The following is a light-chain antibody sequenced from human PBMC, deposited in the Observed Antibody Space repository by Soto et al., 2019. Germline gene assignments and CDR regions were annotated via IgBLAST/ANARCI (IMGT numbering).Light chain of an antibody. CDR1: QSISSW. CDR2: KAS. Sequence: DIQMTQSPSTLSASVGDRVTITCRASQSISSWLAWYHQKPGKAPKLLISKASSLESGVPSRFSGSGSGTEFTLTISSLQPDDLATYYCQQYNSSPFTFGPGTKVDIK. V-gene: IGKV1-5*03. J-gene: IGKJ3*01. CDR3: QQYNSSPFT.